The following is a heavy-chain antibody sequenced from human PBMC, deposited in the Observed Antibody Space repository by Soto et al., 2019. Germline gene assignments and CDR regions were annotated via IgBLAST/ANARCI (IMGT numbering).Heavy chain of an antibody. D-gene: IGHD6-13*01. J-gene: IGHJ4*02. V-gene: IGHV3-7*03. CDR2: IKQDGSQK. CDR3: ARIGYSSSSLDY. CDR1: GFTFSNYW. Sequence: GGSLRLSCAPSGFTFSNYWMTWVRQAPGKGLEWVANIKQDGSQKYYVDSVKGRFTIPRDNAKNSLYLQINSLRAEDTAFYYCARIGYSSSSLDYWGQGTLVTVSS.